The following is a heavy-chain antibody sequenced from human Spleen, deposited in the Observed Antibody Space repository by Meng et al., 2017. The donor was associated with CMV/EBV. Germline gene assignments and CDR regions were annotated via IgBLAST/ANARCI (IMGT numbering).Heavy chain of an antibody. Sequence: GESLKISCTTSGFNFKIYGMHWVRQLPGEGLEWVAFIRYDEKTKYYADSVKGRFTIFRDNSRITLYLQMNSLRDEDTAIYYCARSILGATKPPYDCWGQGTLVTVSS. CDR2: IRYDEKTK. D-gene: IGHD1-26*01. CDR3: ARSILGATKPPYDC. V-gene: IGHV3-30*02. J-gene: IGHJ4*02. CDR1: GFNFKIYG.